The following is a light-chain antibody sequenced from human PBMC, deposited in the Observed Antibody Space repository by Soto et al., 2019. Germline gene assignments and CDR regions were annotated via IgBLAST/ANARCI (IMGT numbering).Light chain of an antibody. Sequence: EIVLTQSPGTLSSFPGERATRSCRASQTVNSRLAWYQHKPGQAPRLLIYLTSNRATGIPARFSGSGSGTDFTLTISSLEPEDFAVYYCHQRQSWPRTFGQGTKLDI. CDR2: LTS. CDR3: HQRQSWPRT. CDR1: QTVNSR. J-gene: IGKJ1*01. V-gene: IGKV3-11*01.